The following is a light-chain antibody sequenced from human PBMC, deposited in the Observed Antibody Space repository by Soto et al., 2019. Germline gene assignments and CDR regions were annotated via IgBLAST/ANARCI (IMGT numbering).Light chain of an antibody. CDR1: QSVSSN. CDR3: QQYNNWPKT. CDR2: GAS. V-gene: IGKV3-15*01. Sequence: EIVMTHSPATLSVSPCERATLSFRASQSVSSNLAWYQQKPGQAPRLLIYGASTRATGIPARFSGSGSGTEFTLTISSLQSEDFAVYYCQQYNNWPKTFGQGTKVDI. J-gene: IGKJ1*01.